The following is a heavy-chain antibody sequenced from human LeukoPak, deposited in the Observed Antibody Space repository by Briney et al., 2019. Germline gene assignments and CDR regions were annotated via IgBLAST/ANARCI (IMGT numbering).Heavy chain of an antibody. V-gene: IGHV1-69*13. CDR3: ATNGLERRFFSY. J-gene: IGHJ4*02. CDR2: IIPMFGTP. Sequence: SVKVSCKASGGTFSSYAINWVRQAPGQGLEWMGGIIPMFGTPNYAQKVQGRATITADESTSTAYMELRSLRSEDTAVYYCATNGLERRFFSYWGQGTLVTVSS. D-gene: IGHD1-1*01. CDR1: GGTFSSYA.